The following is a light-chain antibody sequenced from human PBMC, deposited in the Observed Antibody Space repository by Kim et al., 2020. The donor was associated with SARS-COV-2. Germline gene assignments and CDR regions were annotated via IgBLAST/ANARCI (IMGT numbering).Light chain of an antibody. CDR1: SLRSYY. CDR2: GKN. CDR3: NSRDSNDNVV. J-gene: IGLJ2*01. V-gene: IGLV3-19*01. Sequence: SSELTQDPAVSVALGQTVRITCQGDSLRSYYATWYQQKPGQAPILVIYGKNNRPSGIPDRFSCSSSGNTASLTITGTQAGDEADYYCNSRDSNDNVVIGG.